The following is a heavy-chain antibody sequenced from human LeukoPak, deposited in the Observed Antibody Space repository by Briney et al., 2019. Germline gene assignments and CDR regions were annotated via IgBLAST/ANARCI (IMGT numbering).Heavy chain of an antibody. V-gene: IGHV4-4*07. CDR1: GGSIRGYN. CDR2: IYTSRSI. D-gene: IGHD2-21*02. CDR3: ERERDCGGDCYGRVYYYYMDV. Sequence: PPETLCLTCTVSGGSIRGYNRSCIRPPAGEGREWSGRIYTSRSINHNPHIKSRVTISVAKSKNQFSLKLSSVTAADTAVYYCERERDCGGDCYGRVYYYYMDVWGKGTTVTVSS. J-gene: IGHJ6*03.